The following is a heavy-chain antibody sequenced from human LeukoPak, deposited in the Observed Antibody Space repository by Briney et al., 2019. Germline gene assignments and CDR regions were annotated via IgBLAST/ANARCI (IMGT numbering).Heavy chain of an antibody. D-gene: IGHD2-15*01. CDR2: IYYSGST. CDR3: ARHGYCSGGSCYWDY. CDR1: GGSITNYY. Sequence: PSETLSLTCTVSGGSITNYYWNWIRQPPGSGLEWIAYIYYSGSTSYNPSLKSRVAISVDTSNNEVSLKLSSVTAADTAVYYCARHGYCSGGSCYWDYWGQGTLVTVSS. J-gene: IGHJ4*02. V-gene: IGHV4-59*08.